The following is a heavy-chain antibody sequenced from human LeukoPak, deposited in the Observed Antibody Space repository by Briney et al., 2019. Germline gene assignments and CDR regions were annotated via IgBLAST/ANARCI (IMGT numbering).Heavy chain of an antibody. J-gene: IGHJ4*02. CDR3: ARARRDSSGYYDY. V-gene: IGHV3-11*04. D-gene: IGHD3-22*01. CDR2: ISSGDNTI. Sequence: GGSLRLSCAASGFTFSDYYMSWLRQAPGKGLEWVSYISSGDNTIYYADSVKGRFTISRDNAKNSLYLQMNSLRAEDTAVYYCARARRDSSGYYDYWGQGTLVTVSS. CDR1: GFTFSDYY.